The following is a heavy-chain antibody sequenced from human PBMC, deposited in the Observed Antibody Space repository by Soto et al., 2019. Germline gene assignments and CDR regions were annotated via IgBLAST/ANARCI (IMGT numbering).Heavy chain of an antibody. CDR1: GGSFSGYY. J-gene: IGHJ4*02. D-gene: IGHD1-26*01. V-gene: IGHV4-34*01. Sequence: QVQLQQWGAGLLKPSETLSLTCAVYGGSFSGYYWSWIRQPPGKGLEWIGEINHSGSTNYNPSLKSRVTISVATSKNQFSLKLGSVTAADTAVYYCAREGSGSYSAFDYWGQGTLVTVSS. CDR3: AREGSGSYSAFDY. CDR2: INHSGST.